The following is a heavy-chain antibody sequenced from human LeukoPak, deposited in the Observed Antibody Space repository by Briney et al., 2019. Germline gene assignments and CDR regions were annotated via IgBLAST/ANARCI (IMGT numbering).Heavy chain of an antibody. Sequence: TWGVLRLSCAASGFTVSTNYMSWVRQAPGKKLEWVSDIYSDGSTFYADSVKGRFTISRDNSKNTLYLQMNSLRAEDTAVYHCARYDFILISYFDLWGRGTLVTVSS. D-gene: IGHD3-3*01. CDR2: IYSDGST. V-gene: IGHV3-53*01. J-gene: IGHJ2*01. CDR1: GFTVSTNY. CDR3: ARYDFILISYFDL.